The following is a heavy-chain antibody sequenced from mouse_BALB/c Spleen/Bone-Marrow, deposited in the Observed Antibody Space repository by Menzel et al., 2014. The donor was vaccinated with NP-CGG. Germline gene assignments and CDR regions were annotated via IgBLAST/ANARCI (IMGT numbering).Heavy chain of an antibody. J-gene: IGHJ2*01. CDR2: ISSVSSTI. CDR1: GFTFSSFG. CDR3: TRGGNWDDFDY. D-gene: IGHD4-1*01. V-gene: IGHV5-17*02. Sequence: EVQGVESGGGLVQPGGSRKLSCAASGFTFSSFGMHWVRQAPEKGLEWVAYISSVSSTIYYADTVKGRFTISRDGPKNTLFLQMTSLRSEDTAMYYCTRGGNWDDFDYWGQGTTLTVSS.